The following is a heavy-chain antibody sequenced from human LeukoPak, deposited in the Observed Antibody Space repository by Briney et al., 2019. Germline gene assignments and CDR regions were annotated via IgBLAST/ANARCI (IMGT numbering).Heavy chain of an antibody. CDR3: ARSSLWFGEFAFDY. D-gene: IGHD3-10*01. CDR2: ISYVSGAR. J-gene: IGHJ4*02. CDR1: RDTLSSYS. V-gene: IGHV3-48*01. Sequence: PGGSLRLSCAASRDTLSSYSMNWVRQAPGKGLEWLSYISYVSGARYYADSVKGRFTISRDNAKNSLYLQMNSLRAEDTAVYYCARSSLWFGEFAFDYWGQGTLVTVSS.